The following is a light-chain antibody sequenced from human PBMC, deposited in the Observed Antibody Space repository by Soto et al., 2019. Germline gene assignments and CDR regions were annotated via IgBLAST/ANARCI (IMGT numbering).Light chain of an antibody. CDR3: QQYNSFPT. J-gene: IGKJ1*01. Sequence: DIQMTQSPSTLSASVGDRVTITCRASQSISSWLAWYKQKPGKDPKLLIYKASSLESGVPSRFSGSGSGTEFTLTISSLQPDDFANYYCQQYNSFPTFGQVTKVEIK. CDR1: QSISSW. V-gene: IGKV1-5*03. CDR2: KAS.